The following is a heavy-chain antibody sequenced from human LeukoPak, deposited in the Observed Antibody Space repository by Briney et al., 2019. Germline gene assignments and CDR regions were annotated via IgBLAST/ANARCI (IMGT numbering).Heavy chain of an antibody. CDR3: AGSPGPITMAFDI. D-gene: IGHD3-10*01. V-gene: IGHV1-46*01. CDR2: INPSGGST. J-gene: IGHJ3*02. CDR1: GYTFTSYY. Sequence: ASVKVSCKASGYTFTSYYMHWVQQAPGQGLEWMGIINPSGGSTSYAQKFQGRVTMTRDMSTSTVYMELSSLRSEDTAVYYCAGSPGPITMAFDIWGQGTMVTVSS.